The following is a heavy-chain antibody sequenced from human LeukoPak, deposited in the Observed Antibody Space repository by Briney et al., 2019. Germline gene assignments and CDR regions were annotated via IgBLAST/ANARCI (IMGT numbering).Heavy chain of an antibody. V-gene: IGHV3-74*01. CDR3: VRDFRSADY. Sequence: GGSLRVSCTASGFTFSNYCMHWVRQTPGKGLIWVSRICPGGTITNYANSVKGRFTISRDDAKNMMFLQMNSLRADDTAVYYCVRDFRSADYWGQGILVTVSS. CDR2: ICPGGTIT. J-gene: IGHJ4*02. CDR1: GFTFSNYC.